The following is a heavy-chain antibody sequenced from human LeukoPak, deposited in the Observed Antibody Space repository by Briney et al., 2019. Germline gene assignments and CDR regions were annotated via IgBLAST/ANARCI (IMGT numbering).Heavy chain of an antibody. CDR1: GGSFSGYY. J-gene: IGHJ4*02. D-gene: IGHD3-22*01. CDR3: ARANSYDSSGHYYEFGY. V-gene: IGHV4-34*01. Sequence: SETLSLTCAVYGGSFSGYYWSWIRQPPGKGLEWIGEINHSGSTNYNPSLKSRVTMSVDTSKNQFSLKLTSVTAADTAVYYCARANSYDSSGHYYEFGYWGQGTLVTVSS. CDR2: INHSGST.